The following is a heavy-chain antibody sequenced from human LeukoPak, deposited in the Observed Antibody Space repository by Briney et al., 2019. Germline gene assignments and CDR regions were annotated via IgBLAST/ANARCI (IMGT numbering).Heavy chain of an antibody. CDR3: AREGTSGYDQQDY. J-gene: IGHJ4*02. V-gene: IGHV1-18*01. CDR1: GYTFPSYG. D-gene: IGHD5-12*01. Sequence: ASVTVSCKASGYTFPSYGISWVRQAPGQGLEWVGWISAHAGNTNYAQKVQGRVTMTMDTFSSTAYMELRSLRSDDTAVYYCAREGTSGYDQQDYWGQGTLVTVSS. CDR2: ISAHAGNT.